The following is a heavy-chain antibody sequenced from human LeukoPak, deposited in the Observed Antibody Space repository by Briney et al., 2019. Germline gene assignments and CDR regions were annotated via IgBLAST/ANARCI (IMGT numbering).Heavy chain of an antibody. Sequence: SETLSLTCTVSGDSISSYYWSWIRQPPGKGLEWIGYIYYSGSTNYNPSLKSRVTISVDTSKNQFSLKLSSVTAADTAVYYCARLILFDYGGGGWFDPWGQGTLVTVSS. V-gene: IGHV4-59*08. CDR3: ARLILFDYGGGGWFDP. D-gene: IGHD4-23*01. CDR2: IYYSGST. CDR1: GDSISSYY. J-gene: IGHJ5*02.